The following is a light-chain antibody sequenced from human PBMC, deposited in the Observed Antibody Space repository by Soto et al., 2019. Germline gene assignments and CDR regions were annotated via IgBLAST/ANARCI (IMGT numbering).Light chain of an antibody. Sequence: DIQMTQSPSSLSASVGDRVTITCQASQDISKSLNWYQQKPGKAPKLLIYDASSLETGVPSRFSGSGSGTHFTFTVSSLKPEDIATYYCQQFDNAPLTFGGGTKVEI. CDR3: QQFDNAPLT. V-gene: IGKV1-33*01. CDR2: DAS. CDR1: QDISKS. J-gene: IGKJ4*01.